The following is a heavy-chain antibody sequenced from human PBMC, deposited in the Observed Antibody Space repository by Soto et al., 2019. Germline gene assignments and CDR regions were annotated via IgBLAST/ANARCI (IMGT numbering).Heavy chain of an antibody. CDR1: GDSVSSNGAC. Sequence: SQTLSLTCVISGDSVSSNGACWNWIRQSPSRGLQWLGRIYYRSKWFHDYAASVESRMAINPDTSRDQFSLQLNYVTPEDTAVYYCARVHCSAGTCLDGLDFWGQGTTVTVSS. J-gene: IGHJ6*02. CDR3: ARVHCSAGTCLDGLDF. V-gene: IGHV6-1*01. CDR2: IYYRSKWFH. D-gene: IGHD2-15*01.